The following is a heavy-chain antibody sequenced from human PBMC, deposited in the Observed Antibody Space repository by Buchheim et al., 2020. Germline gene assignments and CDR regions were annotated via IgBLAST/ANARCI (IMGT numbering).Heavy chain of an antibody. CDR1: GFTFSSYG. CDR2: IWYDGSNK. V-gene: IGHV3-33*01. J-gene: IGHJ2*01. Sequence: QVQLVESGGGVVQPGRSLRLSCAASGFTFSSYGMHWVRQAPGKGLEWVAVIWYDGSNKYYADSVKGRFTISRDNSKNTLYLQMNSLRADDTAVYYCARDLVLTIFGVVGWYFDLWGRGTL. D-gene: IGHD3-3*01. CDR3: ARDLVLTIFGVVGWYFDL.